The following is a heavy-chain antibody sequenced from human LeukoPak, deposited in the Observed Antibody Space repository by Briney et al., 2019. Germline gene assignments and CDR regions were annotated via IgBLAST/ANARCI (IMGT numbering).Heavy chain of an antibody. V-gene: IGHV3-23*01. Sequence: GGSLRLSCAASGFTFSSYAMSWVRQAPGKGLEWVSVISVTGGSTYYADSVKGRFTISRDNSKNTLFLQMNSLRAEDTAVYYCAKARIVVVIIDAFDTWGQGTMVTVSS. CDR2: ISVTGGST. CDR1: GFTFSSYA. J-gene: IGHJ3*02. D-gene: IGHD3-22*01. CDR3: AKARIVVVIIDAFDT.